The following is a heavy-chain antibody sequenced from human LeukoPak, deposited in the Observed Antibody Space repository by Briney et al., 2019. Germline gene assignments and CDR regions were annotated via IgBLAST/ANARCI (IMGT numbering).Heavy chain of an antibody. CDR2: INIDGRSI. CDR3: ARVPATGTAFDD. J-gene: IGHJ4*02. Sequence: GGSLRLSCAASTFTVSNYWMHWVRQAPGKGLVWVSRINIDGRSISYADSVKGRFTISRDNAKNTLYLQMNSLRAEDTAVYYCARVPATGTAFDDWGQGTLVTVSS. CDR1: TFTVSNYW. V-gene: IGHV3-74*01. D-gene: IGHD6-13*01.